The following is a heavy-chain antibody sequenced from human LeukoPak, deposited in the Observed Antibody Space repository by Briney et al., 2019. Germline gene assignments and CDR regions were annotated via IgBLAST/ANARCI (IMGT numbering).Heavy chain of an antibody. Sequence: GGSLRLSCAASEFSVGSNYMTWVRQAPGKGLEWVSLIYSGGSTYYADSVKGRFTISRDNSKNTLYLQMNSLRADDTAVYYCAKEIWPTVTTPGRTYFDYWGQGTLVTVSS. CDR1: EFSVGSNY. J-gene: IGHJ4*02. D-gene: IGHD4-17*01. V-gene: IGHV3-66*02. CDR2: IYSGGST. CDR3: AKEIWPTVTTPGRTYFDY.